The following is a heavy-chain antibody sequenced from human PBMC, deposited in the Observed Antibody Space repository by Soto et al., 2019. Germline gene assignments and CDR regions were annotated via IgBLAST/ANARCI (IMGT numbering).Heavy chain of an antibody. J-gene: IGHJ2*01. D-gene: IGHD4-17*01. V-gene: IGHV4-34*01. CDR2: INHSGST. Sequence: QVQLQQWGAGLLKPSETLSLTCAVYGGSFSGYYWSWIRQPPGKGLEWIGEINHSGSTNYNPSLKSRVPISVDTSKNQFSLKLSYVTAADTAVYYCARGAGTVTNPRYFDLWGRGTLVTVSS. CDR1: GGSFSGYY. CDR3: ARGAGTVTNPRYFDL.